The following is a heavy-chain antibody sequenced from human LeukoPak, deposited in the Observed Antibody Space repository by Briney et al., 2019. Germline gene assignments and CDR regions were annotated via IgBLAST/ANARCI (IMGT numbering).Heavy chain of an antibody. CDR1: GFTFSSYG. Sequence: GGSLRLSCAASGFTFSSYGMHWVRQATGKGLEWVAVISYDGSNKYYADSVKGRFTISRDNSKDTLYLQMNSLRAEDTAVYYCASSLPRYSSSWYLFNYWGQGTLVTVSS. J-gene: IGHJ4*02. CDR3: ASSLPRYSSSWYLFNY. D-gene: IGHD6-13*01. V-gene: IGHV3-30*03. CDR2: ISYDGSNK.